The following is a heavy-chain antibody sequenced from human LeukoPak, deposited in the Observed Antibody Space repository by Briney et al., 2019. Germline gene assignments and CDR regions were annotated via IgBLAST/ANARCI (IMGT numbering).Heavy chain of an antibody. Sequence: PGGSLRLSCAASGFTFSSYGMHWVRQAPGKGLEWVAVISYDGSNKYYADSVKGRFTISRDNSKNTLYLQMNSLRAEDTAVYYCAKVGGQTRLPPYYFDYWGQGTLVTVSS. CDR2: ISYDGSNK. CDR3: AKVGGQTRLPPYYFDY. CDR1: GFTFSSYG. D-gene: IGHD3-16*01. V-gene: IGHV3-30*18. J-gene: IGHJ4*02.